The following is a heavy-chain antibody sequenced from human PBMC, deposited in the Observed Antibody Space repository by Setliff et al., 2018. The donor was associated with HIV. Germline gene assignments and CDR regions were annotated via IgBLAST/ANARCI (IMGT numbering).Heavy chain of an antibody. CDR3: ARHRIDISLLVVQDPGPFDL. D-gene: IGHD3-3*02. Sequence: PGESLTVSCTGSGYSFSNHWIGWVRQMPGRGLEWVAIIYPQDSDTRYSPSFEGHVTISADTSRYTAYLQWRALRASDPAIYCCARHRIDISLLVVQDPGPFDLWGRGTMVTVSS. CDR1: GYSFSNHW. CDR2: IYPQDSDT. J-gene: IGHJ3*01. V-gene: IGHV5-51*01.